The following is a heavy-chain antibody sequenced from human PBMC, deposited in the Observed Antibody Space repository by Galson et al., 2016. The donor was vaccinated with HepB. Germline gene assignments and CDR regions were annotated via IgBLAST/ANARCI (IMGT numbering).Heavy chain of an antibody. V-gene: IGHV4-34*01. J-gene: IGHJ4*02. CDR2: TSHRGST. D-gene: IGHD6-13*01. Sequence: LSLTCAVYSGPFSAYSWNWIRQPPGGGLEWIGETSHRGSTNYSPSLQSRDTISVDTSKNQFSLKLTSVTAADTAVYYCASSSNWYIFDYWGPGSLVSVSS. CDR1: SGPFSAYS. CDR3: ASSSNWYIFDY.